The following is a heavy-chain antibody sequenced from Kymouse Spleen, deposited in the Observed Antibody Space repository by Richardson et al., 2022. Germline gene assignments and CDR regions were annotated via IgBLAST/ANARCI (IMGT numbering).Heavy chain of an antibody. Sequence: QLQLQESGPGLVKPSETLSLTCTVSGGSISSSSYYWGWIRQPPGKGLEWIGSIYYSGSTYYNPSLKSRVTISVDTSKNQFSLKLSSVTAADTAVYYCARGPLTTVTTRWFDPWGQGTLVTVSS. J-gene: IGHJ5*02. D-gene: IGHD4-17*01. CDR2: IYYSGST. CDR3: ARGPLTTVTTRWFDP. V-gene: IGHV4-39*01. CDR1: GGSISSSSYY.